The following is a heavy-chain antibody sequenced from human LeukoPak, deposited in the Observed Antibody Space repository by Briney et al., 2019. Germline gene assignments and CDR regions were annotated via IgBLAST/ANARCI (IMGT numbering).Heavy chain of an antibody. CDR2: INNDGSNT. D-gene: IGHD2-15*01. J-gene: IGHJ4*02. V-gene: IGHV3-74*01. CDR1: GFTFSSYW. Sequence: PGGSLRLSCAASGFTFSSYWMPWVRQAPGKGLVWVSRINNDGSNTCYADSVKGRFTISRDNSKNTLYLQMNSLRAEDTAVYYCAKWGCNGSGCYPFDYWGQGTLVTVSS. CDR3: AKWGCNGSGCYPFDY.